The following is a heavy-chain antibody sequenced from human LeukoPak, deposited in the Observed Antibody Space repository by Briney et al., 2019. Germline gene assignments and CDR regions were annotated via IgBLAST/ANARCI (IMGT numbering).Heavy chain of an antibody. J-gene: IGHJ3*02. CDR3: ARGYSRAAFDI. CDR2: ISSTGGTI. V-gene: IGHV3-48*01. CDR1: GFTFSSYA. D-gene: IGHD2-15*01. Sequence: GGSLRLSCAASGFTFSSYAMSWVRQAPGKGLEWVSFISSTGGTIYYADAVKGRFTVSRDNAKNSLLLQMNSLRAEDTALYYCARGYSRAAFDIWGQGTMVTVSS.